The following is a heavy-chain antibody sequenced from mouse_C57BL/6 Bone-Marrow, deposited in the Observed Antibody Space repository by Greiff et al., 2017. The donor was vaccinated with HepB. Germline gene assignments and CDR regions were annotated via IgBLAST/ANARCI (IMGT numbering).Heavy chain of an antibody. V-gene: IGHV1-55*01. D-gene: IGHD2-2*01. CDR2: IYPGSGST. Sequence: QVQLQQPGAELVKPGASVKMSCKASGYTFTSYWITWVKQRPGQGLEWIGDIYPGSGSTNYNEKFKSKATLTVDTSSSTAYMQLSSLKSEDSAVYYCARGWLRRRTWFAYWGQGTLVTVSA. CDR1: GYTFTSYW. CDR3: ARGWLRRRTWFAY. J-gene: IGHJ3*01.